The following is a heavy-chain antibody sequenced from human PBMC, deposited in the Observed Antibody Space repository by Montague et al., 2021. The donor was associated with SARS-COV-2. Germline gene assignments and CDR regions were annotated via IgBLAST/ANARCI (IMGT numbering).Heavy chain of an antibody. CDR1: GGSFSGYY. CDR3: ARGLTVTTFYFYYYGLDV. J-gene: IGHJ6*02. CDR2: INHSGST. Sequence: SETLSLTCAVLGGSFSGYYWSWIRQPPGKGLEWIGEINHSGSTTYNPSPQSRVTILVDTSKNKFCLMLRSVTAAATAVDYCARGLTVTTFYFYYYGLDVWGQGTTVTVSS. D-gene: IGHD4-17*01. V-gene: IGHV4-34*01.